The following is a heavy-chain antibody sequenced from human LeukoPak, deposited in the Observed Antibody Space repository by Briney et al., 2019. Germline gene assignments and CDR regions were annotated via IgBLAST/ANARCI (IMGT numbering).Heavy chain of an antibody. V-gene: IGHV3-21*01. J-gene: IGHJ4*02. Sequence: GGSLRLSCAASGFTFSSYSMNWVRQAPGKGLEWVSSISSSSSYIYYADSVKGRFTISRDNAKNSLYLQMNSLRAEDTAVYYCARDKSEEYCGGDCGFDYWGQGTLVTVSS. D-gene: IGHD2-21*02. CDR3: ARDKSEEYCGGDCGFDY. CDR1: GFTFSSYS. CDR2: ISSSSSYI.